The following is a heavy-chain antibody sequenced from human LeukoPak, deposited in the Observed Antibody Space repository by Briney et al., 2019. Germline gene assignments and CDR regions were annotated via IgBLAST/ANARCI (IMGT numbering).Heavy chain of an antibody. D-gene: IGHD6-13*01. V-gene: IGHV3-23*01. J-gene: IGHJ4*02. CDR1: GFTFSSYA. Sequence: GGSLRLSCAASGFTFSSYAMSWVRQVPGKGLEWVSAISGSGGSTYYADSVRGRFTISRDNSKNTLYLQMNSLRAEDTAVYYCAKTPLSSSSWYYFDYWGQGTLVTVSS. CDR3: AKTPLSSSSWYYFDY. CDR2: ISGSGGST.